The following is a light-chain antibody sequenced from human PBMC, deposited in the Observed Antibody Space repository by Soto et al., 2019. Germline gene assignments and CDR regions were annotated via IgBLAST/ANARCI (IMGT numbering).Light chain of an antibody. Sequence: DVVMPQSPLSLPVTFGQALSISCRSSQSLVHSDGNTYLSWFRQRPGQSPRRIVYKVYNRDSGVPDRFRGSGSGTDFTLKISRVEAEDVGLYYCMQGSHWPPITCGQGTRLEIK. CDR2: KVY. J-gene: IGKJ5*01. V-gene: IGKV2-30*02. CDR1: QSLVHSDGNTY. CDR3: MQGSHWPPIT.